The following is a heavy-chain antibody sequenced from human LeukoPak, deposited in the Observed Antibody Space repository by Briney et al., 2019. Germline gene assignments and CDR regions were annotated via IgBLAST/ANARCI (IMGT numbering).Heavy chain of an antibody. Sequence: GGSLRLSCAASGFTFSSYWMHWVRQAPGKGLVWVSRINSDGSSTSYADSVKGRFTISRDNAKNTLYLQMNSLRAEDTAVYYRARVLIATNWFDPWGQGTLVTVSS. CDR2: INSDGSST. CDR3: ARVLIATNWFDP. CDR1: GFTFSSYW. V-gene: IGHV3-74*01. J-gene: IGHJ5*02. D-gene: IGHD5-24*01.